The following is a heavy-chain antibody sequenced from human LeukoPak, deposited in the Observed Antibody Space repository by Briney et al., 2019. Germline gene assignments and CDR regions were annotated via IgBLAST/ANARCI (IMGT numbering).Heavy chain of an antibody. CDR1: GYTLTELS. CDR3: ATGYLVTAGLMDV. Sequence: GASVKVSCKVSGYTLTELSMFWVRQAPGKGLEWMGSFDPEDGKTVYAQKFQGRVTMTEDTSTDTAYIELSSLRSEDTAVYYCATGYLVTAGLMDVRGQGTTVTVSS. CDR2: FDPEDGKT. V-gene: IGHV1-24*01. J-gene: IGHJ6*02. D-gene: IGHD6-13*01.